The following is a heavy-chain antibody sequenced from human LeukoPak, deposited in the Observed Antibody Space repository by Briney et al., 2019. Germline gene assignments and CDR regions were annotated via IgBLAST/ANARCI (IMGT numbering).Heavy chain of an antibody. J-gene: IGHJ4*02. CDR3: ARHSGSGWQALGY. D-gene: IGHD6-19*01. V-gene: IGHV1-18*01. CDR2: TSYNGNT. Sequence: SVKVSCKASGYTFSNYAMHWVRQAPGQRLEWMGWTSYNGNTNYAQKFQDRVTMTTDTSTTTAYMELRSLESDDTAVYYCARHSGSGWQALGYWGQGTLVTVSS. CDR1: GYTFSNYA.